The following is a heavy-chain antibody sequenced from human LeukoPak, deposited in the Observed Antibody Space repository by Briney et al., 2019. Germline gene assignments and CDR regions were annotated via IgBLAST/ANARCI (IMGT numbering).Heavy chain of an antibody. V-gene: IGHV1-69*05. Sequence: SVKVSCKASGGTFSSYAISWVRQAPGQGLEWMGRIIPIFGTANYAQKFQGRVTITTDESTSTAYMELSSLRSEDTAVYYCARVGFSSSSPDYWGQGTLVTVSS. CDR1: GGTFSSYA. CDR2: IIPIFGTA. D-gene: IGHD6-13*01. CDR3: ARVGFSSSSPDY. J-gene: IGHJ4*02.